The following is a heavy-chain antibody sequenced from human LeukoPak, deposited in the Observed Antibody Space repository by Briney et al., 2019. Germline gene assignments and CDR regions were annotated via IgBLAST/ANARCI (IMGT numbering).Heavy chain of an antibody. D-gene: IGHD6-13*01. Sequence: ASVKFSCKASGGTFSSYAISWVRQAPGQGLEWMGIIRPSGGSTNSAQKFQGRVTMTSDTSTSTVYMVLSSLTSADTAVYYCARAESSNWYAGIDYWGQGTLVTVSS. CDR2: IRPSGGST. J-gene: IGHJ4*02. V-gene: IGHV1-46*01. CDR1: GGTFSSYA. CDR3: ARAESSNWYAGIDY.